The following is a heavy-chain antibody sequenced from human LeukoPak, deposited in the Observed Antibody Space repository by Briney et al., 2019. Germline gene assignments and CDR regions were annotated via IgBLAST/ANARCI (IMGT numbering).Heavy chain of an antibody. CDR2: ISYDGSNE. D-gene: IGHD1-1*01. CDR1: GFTFSSYV. CDR3: ARDRRLERHPFDY. V-gene: IGHV3-30*04. Sequence: GGSLRLSCAASGFTFSSYVMHWVRQAPGKGLEWVAIISYDGSNEYYADSVKGRFTISRDNSKNTLYLQMNSLRAADTAVYYCARDRRLERHPFDYWGQGTLVTVSS. J-gene: IGHJ4*02.